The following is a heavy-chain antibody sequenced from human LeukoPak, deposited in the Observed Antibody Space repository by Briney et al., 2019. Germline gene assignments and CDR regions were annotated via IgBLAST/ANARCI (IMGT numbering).Heavy chain of an antibody. CDR3: AREGRLVTFYY. Sequence: SVKVFCKASGGTFSSYAISWVRQAPGQGLEWMGRIIPILGIANYAQKFQGRVTITADKSTSTAYMELSSLRSEDTAVYYCAREGRLVTFYYWGQGTLVTVSS. V-gene: IGHV1-69*04. D-gene: IGHD3-9*01. CDR2: IIPILGIA. CDR1: GGTFSSYA. J-gene: IGHJ4*02.